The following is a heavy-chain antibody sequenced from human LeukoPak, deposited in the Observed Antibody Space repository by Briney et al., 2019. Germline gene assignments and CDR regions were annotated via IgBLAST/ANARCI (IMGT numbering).Heavy chain of an antibody. CDR3: ASFNWNYGYYGMDV. Sequence: PGGSLRLSCAASGFTFSSYSMNWVRQAPGKGLEWVSSISSSSSYIYYADSVKGRFTISRDNAKNSLYLQMNSLRAKDTAVYYCASFNWNYGYYGMDVWGQGTTVTVSS. D-gene: IGHD1-7*01. CDR1: GFTFSSYS. J-gene: IGHJ6*02. CDR2: ISSSSSYI. V-gene: IGHV3-21*01.